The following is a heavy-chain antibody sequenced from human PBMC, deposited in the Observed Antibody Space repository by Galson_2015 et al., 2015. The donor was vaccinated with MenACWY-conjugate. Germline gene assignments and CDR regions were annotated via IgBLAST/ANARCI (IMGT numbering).Heavy chain of an antibody. V-gene: IGHV3-30*04. Sequence: SLRLSCAASGFTFSSYAMHWVRQAPGKGLEWVAVISYDGSNKYYADSVKGRFTISRDNSKNTLYLQMNSLRAEDTAVYYCAREGVAVAVYYYYGMDVWGQGTTVTVSS. CDR1: GFTFSSYA. CDR3: AREGVAVAVYYYYGMDV. D-gene: IGHD6-19*01. J-gene: IGHJ6*02. CDR2: ISYDGSNK.